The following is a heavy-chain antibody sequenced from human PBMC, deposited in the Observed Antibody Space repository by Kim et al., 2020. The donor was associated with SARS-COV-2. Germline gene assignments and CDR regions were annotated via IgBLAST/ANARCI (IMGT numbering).Heavy chain of an antibody. V-gene: IGHV1-2*06. CDR3: ARAVTVTRYDHRYYFDY. J-gene: IGHJ4*02. CDR2: INPNSGGT. D-gene: IGHD4-4*01. Sequence: ASVKVSCKASGYTFTGYYMHWVRQAPGQGLEWMGRINPNSGGTNYAQKFQGRVTMTRDTSISTAYMELSRLRSDDTAVYYCARAVTVTRYDHRYYFDYWGQGTLVTVSS. CDR1: GYTFTGYY.